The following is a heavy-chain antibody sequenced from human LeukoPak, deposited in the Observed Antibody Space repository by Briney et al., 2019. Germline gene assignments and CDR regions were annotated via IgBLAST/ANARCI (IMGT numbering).Heavy chain of an antibody. Sequence: ASVKVSCKASGYTFTSYGISWVRQAPGQGLEWMGWISAYNGNTNYAQKLQGRVTMTTDTSTSTAYMELRSLRSDDTAVYYCARDRRPIAARQRSTDSCWFDPWGQGTLVTVSS. J-gene: IGHJ5*02. D-gene: IGHD6-6*01. V-gene: IGHV1-18*01. CDR2: ISAYNGNT. CDR3: ARDRRPIAARQRSTDSCWFDP. CDR1: GYTFTSYG.